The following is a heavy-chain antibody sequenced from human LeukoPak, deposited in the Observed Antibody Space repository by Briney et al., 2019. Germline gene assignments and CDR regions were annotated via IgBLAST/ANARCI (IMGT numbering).Heavy chain of an antibody. Sequence: SSETLSLTCTVSGGSISSYYWSWIRQPAGKGLEWIGRIYTSGSTNYNPSLKSRVTISVDTSKNQFSLKLSSVTAADTAVYYFARGTKYNQYYYDSSGYYSFDYWGQGTLVTVSS. CDR3: ARGTKYNQYYYDSSGYYSFDY. V-gene: IGHV4-4*07. J-gene: IGHJ4*02. CDR2: IYTSGST. CDR1: GGSISSYY. D-gene: IGHD3-22*01.